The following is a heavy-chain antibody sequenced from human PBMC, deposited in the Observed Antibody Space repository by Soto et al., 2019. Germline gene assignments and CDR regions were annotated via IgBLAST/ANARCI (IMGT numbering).Heavy chain of an antibody. CDR1: GGSISSYY. V-gene: IGHV4-59*01. CDR3: ARAPDTIRSWYGNYYYYGMDV. Sequence: SETLSLTCTVSGGSISSYYWSWIRQPPGKGLEWIGYIYYSGSTNYNPSLKSRVTISVDTSKNQFSLKLSSVTAADTAVYYCARAPDTIRSWYGNYYYYGMDVWGQGTTVTVSS. D-gene: IGHD6-13*01. CDR2: IYYSGST. J-gene: IGHJ6*02.